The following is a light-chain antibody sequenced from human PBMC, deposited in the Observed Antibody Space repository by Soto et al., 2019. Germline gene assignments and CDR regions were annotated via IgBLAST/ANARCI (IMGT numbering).Light chain of an antibody. CDR2: SAS. CDR3: QQSSTWPLT. Sequence: PGDRATLSCRASQRLGSSLAWYQQRPGQPPRLLIYSASKKPTGIPARFSGSGSGTDFTLMINSLEPEDFAVYYCQQSSTWPLTFGGGTKVEV. J-gene: IGKJ4*01. CDR1: QRLGSS. V-gene: IGKV3-11*01.